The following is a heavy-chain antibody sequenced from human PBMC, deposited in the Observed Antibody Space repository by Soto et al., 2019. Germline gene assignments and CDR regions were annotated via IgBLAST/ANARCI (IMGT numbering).Heavy chain of an antibody. Sequence: EVQLLESGGGLVQPGGSLRLSCAASGFTFSTHAMTWVRQGPGKGLEWVSFIGAGDDGTTFYADSVKGRFTISRDNSKNMFYLQMNSLRADDTAVYYCAKGGWADYWGQGALVTVSS. J-gene: IGHJ4*02. CDR2: IGAGDDGTT. CDR3: AKGGWADY. V-gene: IGHV3-23*01. CDR1: GFTFSTHA. D-gene: IGHD6-19*01.